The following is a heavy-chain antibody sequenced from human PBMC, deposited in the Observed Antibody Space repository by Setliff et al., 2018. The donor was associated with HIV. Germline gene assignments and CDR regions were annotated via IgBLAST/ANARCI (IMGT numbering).Heavy chain of an antibody. V-gene: IGHV7-4-1*02. CDR3: ARDLPLPGIAVAASMGRDYYYSMDV. D-gene: IGHD6-19*01. Sequence: ASVKVSCKGSGYRFISWVRQAPGQGLEWVGWINTNTGSPTYAQGLTGRFVFSLDTSVNTAYLQVSSLETEDTAVYYCARDLPLPGIAVAASMGRDYYYSMDVWGQGTTVTVSS. CDR2: INTNTGSP. CDR1: GYRF. J-gene: IGHJ6*02.